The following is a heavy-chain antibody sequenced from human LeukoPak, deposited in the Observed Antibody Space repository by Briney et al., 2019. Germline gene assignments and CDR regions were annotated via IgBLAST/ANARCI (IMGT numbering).Heavy chain of an antibody. V-gene: IGHV3-23*01. CDR2: ISGSGAST. D-gene: IGHD1-26*01. CDR3: AKDVGKWESLHFFDY. J-gene: IGHJ4*02. CDR1: GFTFSSYW. Sequence: GGSLRLSCVISGFTFSSYWVTWVRQAPGKGLEWISGISGSGASTYYADSVTGRFTISRDNSRNTLYLQMNSLRGDDTAVYYCAKDVGKWESLHFFDYWGQGTLVTVSS.